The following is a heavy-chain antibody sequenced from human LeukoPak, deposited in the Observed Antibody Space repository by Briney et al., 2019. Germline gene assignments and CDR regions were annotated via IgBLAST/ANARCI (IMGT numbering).Heavy chain of an antibody. CDR3: AREPTYCGGDCSFDY. J-gene: IGHJ4*02. Sequence: RGSLRLSCAASGLTFSSYSMNRVRQAPGPVLHLVSSISSSSSYIYYADSVKGRFTISRDNAKNSLYLQMNSLRAEDTAVYYCAREPTYCGGDCSFDYWGQGTLVTVSS. CDR2: ISSSSSYI. V-gene: IGHV3-21*01. D-gene: IGHD2-21*02. CDR1: GLTFSSYS.